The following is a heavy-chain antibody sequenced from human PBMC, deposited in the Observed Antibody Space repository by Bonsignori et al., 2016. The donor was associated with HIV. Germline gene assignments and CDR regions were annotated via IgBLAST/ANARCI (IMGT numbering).Heavy chain of an antibody. CDR3: ARAEDCSIGVCSIKGGLDY. Sequence: ASVKVSCKASGYKFSIYGITWVRQAPGQGLEWVGWINDFNGNTKYEQNFQGRIIMTTDTSTSTAFMELRSLRSDDTAVYYCARAEDCSIGVCSIKGGLDYWGQGTLVTVSS. V-gene: IGHV1-18*01. CDR2: INDFNGNT. CDR1: GYKFSIYG. D-gene: IGHD3-3*01. J-gene: IGHJ4*02.